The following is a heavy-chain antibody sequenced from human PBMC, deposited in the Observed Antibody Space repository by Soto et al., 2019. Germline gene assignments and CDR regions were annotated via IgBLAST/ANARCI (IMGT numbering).Heavy chain of an antibody. D-gene: IGHD2-8*01. CDR2: ISYDGSNK. CDR1: GFTFSSYA. V-gene: IGHV3-30-3*01. Sequence: PGGSLRLSCAASGFTFSSYAMHWVRQAPGKGLEWVAVISYDGSNKYYADSVKGRFTISRDNSSSTLYLEMNNLRGEDTAVYFCTKSRRGILMVYGFGGMDVWGQGTTVTVSS. J-gene: IGHJ6*02. CDR3: TKSRRGILMVYGFGGMDV.